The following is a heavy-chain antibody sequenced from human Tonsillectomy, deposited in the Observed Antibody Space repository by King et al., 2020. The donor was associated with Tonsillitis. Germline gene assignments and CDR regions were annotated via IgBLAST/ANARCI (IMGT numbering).Heavy chain of an antibody. Sequence: VQLVESGGELKKPGASVKVSCKASGYKFTNYGIAWVRQAPGQGLEWMGWINAYNDNTDYAQKLQGRVTMTTDTSTTTVYMELRSLRSDDTAVYYCARTGRHGYTYNDCSHYGIDVWGQGTTVTVSS. CDR2: INAYNDNT. D-gene: IGHD5-24*01. V-gene: IGHV1-18*04. J-gene: IGHJ6*02. CDR1: GYKFTNYG. CDR3: ARTGRHGYTYNDCSHYGIDV.